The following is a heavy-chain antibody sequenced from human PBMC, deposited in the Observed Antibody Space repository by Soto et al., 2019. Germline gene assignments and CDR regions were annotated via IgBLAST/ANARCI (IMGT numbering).Heavy chain of an antibody. CDR1: GFTFSSYG. J-gene: IGHJ6*02. V-gene: IGHV3-30*18. CDR2: ISYDGSNK. D-gene: IGHD6-6*01. CDR3: AKDQYSSSPRNYYYYYGMDV. Sequence: GGSLRLSCAASGFTFSSYGMHWVRQAPGKGLEWVAVISYDGSNKYYADSVKGRFTISRDNSKNTLYLQMNSLRAEDTAVYYCAKDQYSSSPRNYYYYYGMDVWGQGTTVTVSS.